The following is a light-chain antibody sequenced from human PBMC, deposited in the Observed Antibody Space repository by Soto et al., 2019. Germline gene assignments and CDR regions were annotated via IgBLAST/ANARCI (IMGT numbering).Light chain of an antibody. V-gene: IGKV1-5*01. CDR3: QQYNTYWT. J-gene: IGKJ1*01. CDR1: QTIGKY. CDR2: DAS. Sequence: DIQMTQSPSSLSATVGDRVTITCRASQTIGKYLNWYQQQPGKVPKLLIYDASYLQSGVPLRFSGSGSGTEFTLTISSLQPDDFATYYCQQYNTYWTFGQGTKVDIK.